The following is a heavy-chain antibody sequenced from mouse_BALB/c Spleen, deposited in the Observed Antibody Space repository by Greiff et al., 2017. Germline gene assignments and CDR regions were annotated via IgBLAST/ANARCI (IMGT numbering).Heavy chain of an antibody. CDR1: GDSITSGY. Sequence: DVKLQESGPSLVKPSQTLSLTCSVTGDSITSGYWNWIRKFPGNKLEYMGYISYSGSTYYNPSLKSRISITRDTSKNQYYLQLNSVTTEDTATYYCARGVMDGLHGYFDYWGQGTTLTVSS. CDR3: ARGVMDGLHGYFDY. V-gene: IGHV3-8*02. CDR2: ISYSGST. D-gene: IGHD2-3*01. J-gene: IGHJ2*01.